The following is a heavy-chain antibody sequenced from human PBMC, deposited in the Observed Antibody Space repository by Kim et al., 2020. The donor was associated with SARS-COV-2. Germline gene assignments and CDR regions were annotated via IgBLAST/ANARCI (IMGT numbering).Heavy chain of an antibody. Sequence: TISRDNSKNTLYLQMNSLRPEDTAVYYCAKEGSRGFTIFAVVQYRGAFDIWGQGTMVTVSS. J-gene: IGHJ3*02. V-gene: IGHV3-30*02. D-gene: IGHD3-3*01. CDR3: AKEGSRGFTIFAVVQYRGAFDI.